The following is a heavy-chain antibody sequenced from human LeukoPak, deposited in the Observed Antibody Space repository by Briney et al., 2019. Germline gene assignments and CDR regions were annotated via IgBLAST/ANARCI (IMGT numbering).Heavy chain of an antibody. CDR3: AREDIVVVPAATTSYGMDV. CDR2: IYYSGST. V-gene: IGHV4-61*01. D-gene: IGHD2-2*01. CDR1: GGSVSSGSYY. J-gene: IGHJ6*04. Sequence: PSETLSLTCTVSGGSVSSGSYYWSWIRQPPGKGLEWIGYIYYSGSTNYNPSLKSRVTISVDTSKNQFSLKLSSVTAADTAVYYCAREDIVVVPAATTSYGMDVWGKGTMVTVSS.